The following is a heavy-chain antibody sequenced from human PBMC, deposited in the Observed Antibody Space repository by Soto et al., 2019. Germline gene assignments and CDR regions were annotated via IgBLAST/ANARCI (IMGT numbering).Heavy chain of an antibody. CDR2: IHSSGSI. V-gene: IGHV4-30-4*01. Sequence: SETLSLTCTVSGGSISSDDYYWSWIRQAPGRGLEWIGYIHSSGSIYYNPSLKSRATMSIDTARNQFSLKVSSVTVADTAVYYCARDLDGIHDDNSGPYPRPGWGQGTLVS. CDR1: GGSISSDDYY. J-gene: IGHJ1*01. CDR3: ARDLDGIHDDNSGPYPRPG. D-gene: IGHD3-22*01.